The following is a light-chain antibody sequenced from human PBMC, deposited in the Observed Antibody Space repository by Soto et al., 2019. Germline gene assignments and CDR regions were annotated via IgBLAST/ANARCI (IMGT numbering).Light chain of an antibody. CDR2: DDN. J-gene: IGLJ3*02. CDR1: SGSIASNY. V-gene: IGLV6-57*04. Sequence: NFMLTQPHSVSESPGKTVTISCTRSSGSIASNYVQWYQQRPGSAPTSVIYDDNQRPSGVPDRFSGSIDSSSNSASLTISGLKTEDEADYYCQSYDSRLSGWVFGGGTKLTVL. CDR3: QSYDSRLSGWV.